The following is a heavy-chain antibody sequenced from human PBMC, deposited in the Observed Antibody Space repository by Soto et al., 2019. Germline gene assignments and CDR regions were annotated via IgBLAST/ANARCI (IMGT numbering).Heavy chain of an antibody. Sequence: GGSLRLSCAAPGLTFNTKWMHWVRQAPGKGLVWVSRINSDGTIISYADSVKGRFTISRDNAKNTLYLQMSSLRAADTAVYYCARRITMVRGVMTYRRGFDPWGQGTQVTVSS. CDR1: GLTFNTKW. V-gene: IGHV3-74*01. CDR2: INSDGTII. J-gene: IGHJ5*02. D-gene: IGHD3-10*01. CDR3: ARRITMVRGVMTYRRGFDP.